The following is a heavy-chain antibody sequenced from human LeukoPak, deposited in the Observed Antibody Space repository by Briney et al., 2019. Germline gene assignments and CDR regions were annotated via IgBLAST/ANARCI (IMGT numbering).Heavy chain of an antibody. J-gene: IGHJ4*02. CDR2: ISAYNGNT. Sequence: GASVKVSCKASGYTFTSYGISWVRQAPGQGLEWMGWISAYNGNTNYAQKLQGRVTMTTDTSTSTAYMELRSLRSDDTAVYYCARDRRPYYYDSSGYYYFDYWGQGTLVTVSS. CDR3: ARDRRPYYYDSSGYYYFDY. D-gene: IGHD3-22*01. V-gene: IGHV1-18*01. CDR1: GYTFTSYG.